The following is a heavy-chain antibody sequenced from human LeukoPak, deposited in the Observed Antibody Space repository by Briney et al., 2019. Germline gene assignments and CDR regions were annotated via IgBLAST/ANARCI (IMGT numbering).Heavy chain of an antibody. CDR1: GGSISSSSYY. V-gene: IGHV4-39*07. D-gene: IGHD2-2*01. Sequence: PSETLSLTCTVSGGSISSSSYYWGWIRQPPGKGLEWIGSIYHSGSTYYNPSLKSRVTISVDRSKNQFSLKLNSVTAADTAVYYCASTSPKPNYFGMDVWGQGTTVTVSS. J-gene: IGHJ6*02. CDR2: IYHSGST. CDR3: ASTSPKPNYFGMDV.